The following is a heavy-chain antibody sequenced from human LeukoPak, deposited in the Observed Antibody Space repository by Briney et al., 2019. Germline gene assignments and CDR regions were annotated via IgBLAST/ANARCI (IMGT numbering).Heavy chain of an antibody. CDR3: AKTQSVIEAARPYTFDY. J-gene: IGHJ4*02. D-gene: IGHD6-6*01. V-gene: IGHV3-23*01. Sequence: PGGSLRLSCAASGFTFSSYSMNWVRQAPGKGLEWVSAISGSGGSTYYADSVKGRFTISRDNSKNTLYLQMNSLRAEDTAVYYCAKTQSVIEAARPYTFDYWGQGTLVTVSS. CDR2: ISGSGGST. CDR1: GFTFSSYS.